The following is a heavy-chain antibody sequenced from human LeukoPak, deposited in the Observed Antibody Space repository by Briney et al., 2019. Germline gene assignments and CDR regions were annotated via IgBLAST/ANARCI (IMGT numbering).Heavy chain of an antibody. CDR3: ARADWTSGSYFDP. D-gene: IGHD1-26*01. V-gene: IGHV4-59*12. J-gene: IGHJ5*02. Sequence: SETLSLTCTVSGGSISSYYWSWIRQPPGKGLEWIGYIYYSGSTNYNPSLKSRVTISGDTSKNQFSLKLSSVTAADTAVYYCARADWTSGSYFDPWGQGTLVTVSS. CDR2: IYYSGST. CDR1: GGSISSYY.